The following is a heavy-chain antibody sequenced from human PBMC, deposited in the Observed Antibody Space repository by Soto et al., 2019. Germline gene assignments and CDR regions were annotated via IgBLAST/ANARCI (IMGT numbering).Heavy chain of an antibody. V-gene: IGHV3-23*01. CDR1: GFTFSSYW. Sequence: TGGSLRLSCAASGFTFSSYWMHWVRQAPGKGLEWVSGISGSGGSTYYADSVKGRFTISRDNSKNTLYLQMNSLRAEDTAVYYCAKGYNWFDPWGQGTLVTVSS. J-gene: IGHJ5*02. CDR3: AKGYNWFDP. CDR2: ISGSGGST.